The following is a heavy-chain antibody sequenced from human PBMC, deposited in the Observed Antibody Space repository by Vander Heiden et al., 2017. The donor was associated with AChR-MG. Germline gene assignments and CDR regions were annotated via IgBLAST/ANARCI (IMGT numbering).Heavy chain of an antibody. CDR3: ARTRHPLSTFGGVSRPTTFDY. V-gene: IGHV1-69*06. CDR2: IIPIFGTA. CDR1: GGTFSSYA. Sequence: QVQLVQSGAEVKKPGSSVKVSRKASGGTFSSYAISRVRQAPGQGLEWMGGIIPIFGTANYAQKFQGRVTITADKSTSTAYMELSSLRSEDTAVYYCARTRHPLSTFGGVSRPTTFDYWGQGTLVTVSS. D-gene: IGHD3-16*01. J-gene: IGHJ4*02.